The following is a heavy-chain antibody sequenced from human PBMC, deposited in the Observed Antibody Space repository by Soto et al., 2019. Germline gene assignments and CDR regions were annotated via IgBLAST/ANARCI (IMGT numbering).Heavy chain of an antibody. J-gene: IGHJ4*02. Sequence: QPGGSLRLSCVASGFTFISYAMSWVRQAPGKGLEWVSAISGSGSSTYYADSVKGRFTISRDNSKNTLYLQMNSLRAEDTAVYYCAKAPRWTGTSRDWGQGALVTVSS. CDR3: AKAPRWTGTSRD. CDR2: ISGSGSST. CDR1: GFTFISYA. V-gene: IGHV3-23*01. D-gene: IGHD1-7*01.